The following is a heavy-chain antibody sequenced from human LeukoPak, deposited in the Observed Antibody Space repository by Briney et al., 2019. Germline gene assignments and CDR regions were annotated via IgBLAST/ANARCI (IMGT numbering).Heavy chain of an antibody. CDR3: ASSAGYDILTAYLLDY. D-gene: IGHD3-9*01. J-gene: IGHJ4*02. V-gene: IGHV1-18*04. Sequence: ASVKVSCKASGYTFTSYYMHWVRQAPGQGLEWMGWISAYNGNTNYAQKLQGRVTMTTDTSTSTAYMELRSLRSDDTAVYYCASSAGYDILTAYLLDYWGQGTLVTVSS. CDR2: ISAYNGNT. CDR1: GYTFTSYY.